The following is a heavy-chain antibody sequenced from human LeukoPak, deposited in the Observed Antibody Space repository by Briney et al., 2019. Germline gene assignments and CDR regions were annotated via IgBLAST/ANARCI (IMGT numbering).Heavy chain of an antibody. Sequence: GGSLRLSCAASGFAFSNFWMSWVRQAPGKGPEWVANINEDGSLKNYVDSVEGRFTVSRDNAKNALDLQMNSLRLEDTAVYYCARDWAPVSMKAVPFDCWGQGTLVTVSS. J-gene: IGHJ4*02. CDR3: ARDWAPVSMKAVPFDC. V-gene: IGHV3-7*01. CDR1: GFAFSNFW. CDR2: INEDGSLK. D-gene: IGHD2/OR15-2a*01.